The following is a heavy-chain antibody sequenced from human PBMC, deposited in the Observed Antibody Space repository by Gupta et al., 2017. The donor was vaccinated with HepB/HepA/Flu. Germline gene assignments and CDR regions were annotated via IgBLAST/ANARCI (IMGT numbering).Heavy chain of an antibody. V-gene: IGHV3-23*01. CDR1: GFLFGNYA. Sequence: EMELLESGRGSVLPGGSLRLSCTSSGFLFGNYAMNWVRQAPGKRLEWVSVISKTGVSTYYADSGKGRFTISRDNSKDTLYLQMNSLRVEETATYYCAKQGGGDPEYYYYRTVWGKGTTVTVSS. J-gene: IGHJ6*03. CDR3: AKQGGGDPEYYYYRTV. D-gene: IGHD2-21*02. CDR2: ISKTGVST.